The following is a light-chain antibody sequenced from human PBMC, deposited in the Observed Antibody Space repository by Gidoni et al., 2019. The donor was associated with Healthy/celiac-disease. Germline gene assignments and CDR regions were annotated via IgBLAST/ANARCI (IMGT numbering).Light chain of an antibody. CDR2: LGS. V-gene: IGKV2-28*01. J-gene: IGKJ4*01. CDR1: QSLLHSNGYNY. Sequence: DIVMTQSPLSLPVTPGEPASISCRSSQSLLHSNGYNYLDWYLQKPGQSPQLLIYLGSNRASGVPDRFSGRGSGTDFTLTISSVEAEDVGVYYCMQALQTPLTFGGGTKVEIK. CDR3: MQALQTPLT.